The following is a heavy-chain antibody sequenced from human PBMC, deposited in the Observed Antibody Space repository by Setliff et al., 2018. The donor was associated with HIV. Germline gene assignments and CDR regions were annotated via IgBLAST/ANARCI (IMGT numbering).Heavy chain of an antibody. CDR3: AGGPGTTSIDY. CDR2: INHSGST. CDR1: GGSISDSSYY. D-gene: IGHD1-26*01. Sequence: SETLSLTCTVSGGSISDSSYYWGWIRQPPGKGLEWIGEINHSGSTNYNMSLWSRVTISLDASRNQFSLELISVTAADTAVYYCAGGPGTTSIDYWAQGTLVTVSS. J-gene: IGHJ4*02. V-gene: IGHV4-39*07.